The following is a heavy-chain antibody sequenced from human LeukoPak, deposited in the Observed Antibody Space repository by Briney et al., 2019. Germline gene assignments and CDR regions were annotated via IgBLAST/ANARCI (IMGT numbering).Heavy chain of an antibody. CDR1: GGSISSYY. J-gene: IGHJ4*02. CDR2: IYYSGST. CDR3: ARLSGLRLRPINYFDY. Sequence: SETLSLTCTVSGGSISSYYWSWIRQPPGEGLEWIGYIYYSGSTNYNPSLKSRVTISVDTSKNQFSLKLSSVTAADTAVYYCARLSGLRLRPINYFDYWGQGTLVTVSS. D-gene: IGHD5-12*01. V-gene: IGHV4-59*08.